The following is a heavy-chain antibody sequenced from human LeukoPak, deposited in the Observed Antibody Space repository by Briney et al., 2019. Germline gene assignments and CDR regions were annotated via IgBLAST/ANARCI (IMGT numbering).Heavy chain of an antibody. V-gene: IGHV3-7*01. CDR3: ARERKYVSSGWYFDY. D-gene: IGHD6-19*01. J-gene: IGHJ4*02. Sequence: GGSLRLSCAASGFTFSSYWMSWVRQAPGKGLEWVANIKQDGSEKYYVDSVKGRFTISRDNAKNSLYLQMNSLRAEDTAVYYCARERKYVSSGWYFDYWGQGTLVTVSS. CDR2: IKQDGSEK. CDR1: GFTFSSYW.